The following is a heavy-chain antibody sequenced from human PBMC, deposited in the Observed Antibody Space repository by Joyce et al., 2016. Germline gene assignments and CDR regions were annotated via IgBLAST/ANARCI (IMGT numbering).Heavy chain of an antibody. Sequence: QVHLVQSGAEVKKYGSSVKVSCKASGGSFSKYTVSWVRQAPGQGLAWMGRIIPVLNMTNYAQEFQGRVTITADKPTTTAYMQLTGLRSDDTAVYFCAGTFNYPHHDGMDVWGQGTAVTVSS. CDR1: GGSFSKYT. V-gene: IGHV1-69*02. J-gene: IGHJ6*02. D-gene: IGHD5-24*01. CDR3: AGTFNYPHHDGMDV. CDR2: IIPVLNMT.